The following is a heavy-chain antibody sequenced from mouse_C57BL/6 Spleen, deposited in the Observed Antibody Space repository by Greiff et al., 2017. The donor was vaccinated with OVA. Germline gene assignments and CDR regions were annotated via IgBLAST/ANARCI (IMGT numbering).Heavy chain of an antibody. CDR2: ISGGGGNT. Sequence: EVKLMESGGGLVKPGGSLKLSCAASGFTFSSYTMSWVRQTPEKRLEWVATISGGGGNTYYPDSVKGRFTISRDNAKNTLYLQMSSLRSEDTALYYCARSNGYYYWGQGTTLTVSS. J-gene: IGHJ2*01. V-gene: IGHV5-9*01. CDR1: GFTFSSYT. D-gene: IGHD2-3*01. CDR3: ARSNGYYY.